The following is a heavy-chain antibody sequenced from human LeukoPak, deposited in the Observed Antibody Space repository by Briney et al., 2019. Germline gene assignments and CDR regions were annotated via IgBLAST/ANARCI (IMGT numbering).Heavy chain of an antibody. CDR2: IDEHGTTI. V-gene: IGHV3-74*01. CDR3: ARDVGGAGSH. CDR1: GFTFSRYW. Sequence: GGSLRLSCAASGFTFSRYWMHWVRQAPGEGLVWFSRIDEHGTTIDYADSVRDRFTISRDNAKNTVYLHMNSLRAEDTAMYYCARDVGGAGSHWGQGSLVTVSS. D-gene: IGHD3-10*01. J-gene: IGHJ4*02.